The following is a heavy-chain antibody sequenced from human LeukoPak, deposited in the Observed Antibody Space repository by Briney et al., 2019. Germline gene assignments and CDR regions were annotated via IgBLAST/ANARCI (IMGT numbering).Heavy chain of an antibody. J-gene: IGHJ5*02. Sequence: SETLSLTCTVSGGSLSSYYWSWIRQPPGKGLEWIGYIYYSGSTNYNPSLTSRVTISVDTSKNQFSLKLSSVTAADTAVYYCAASRGLVGGHWFDPWGQGTLVTVSS. V-gene: IGHV4-59*01. CDR2: IYYSGST. D-gene: IGHD6-19*01. CDR3: AASRGLVGGHWFDP. CDR1: GGSLSSYY.